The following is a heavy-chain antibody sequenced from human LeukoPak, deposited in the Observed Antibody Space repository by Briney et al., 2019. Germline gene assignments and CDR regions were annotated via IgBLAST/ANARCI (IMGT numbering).Heavy chain of an antibody. V-gene: IGHV4-4*07. CDR3: ARDNQMAAAGYYYYYYMDV. CDR1: GGSISSYY. CDR2: IYTSGST. J-gene: IGHJ6*03. Sequence: PSETLSLTCTVSGGSISSYYWSWIRQPAGKGLEWIGRIYTSGSTNHNPSLKSRVTMSVDTSKNQFSLKLSSVTAADTAVYYCARDNQMAAAGYYYYYYMDVWGKGTTVTVSS. D-gene: IGHD6-13*01.